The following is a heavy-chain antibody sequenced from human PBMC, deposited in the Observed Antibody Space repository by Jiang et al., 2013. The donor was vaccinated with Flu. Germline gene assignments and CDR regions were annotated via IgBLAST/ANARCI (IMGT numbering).Heavy chain of an antibody. CDR1: GFSLSARGMC. D-gene: IGHD3-22*01. CDR2: IDWDGAT. CDR3: ARIPDTFYYNSVYAFDV. Sequence: KPTQTLTLTCDLSGFSLSARGMCVSWIRQPPGKALEWLAFIDWDGATFYNTSLETRLSISGDTSKNQVVLTLTNLDPVDTATYFCARIPDTFYYNSVYAFDVWGQGTMVTVSS. V-gene: IGHV2-70*01. J-gene: IGHJ3*01.